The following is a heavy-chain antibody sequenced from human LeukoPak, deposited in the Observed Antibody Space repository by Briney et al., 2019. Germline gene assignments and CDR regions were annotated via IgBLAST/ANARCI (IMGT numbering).Heavy chain of an antibody. J-gene: IGHJ4*02. Sequence: GGSLRLSCAASGFTFSSYSMNWVRQAPGKGLEWVSSISSSSSYIYYADSVKGRFTISRDNAKNSLYLQMNSLRAEDTAVYYCARADGYYDSSGYYGGFWDWGQGTLVTVSS. V-gene: IGHV3-21*01. CDR3: ARADGYYDSSGYYGGFWD. CDR1: GFTFSSYS. CDR2: ISSSSSYI. D-gene: IGHD3-22*01.